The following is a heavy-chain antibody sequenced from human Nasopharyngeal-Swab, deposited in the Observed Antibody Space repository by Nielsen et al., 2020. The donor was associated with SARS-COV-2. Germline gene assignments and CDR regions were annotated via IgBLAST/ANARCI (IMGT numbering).Heavy chain of an antibody. V-gene: IGHV4-34*01. J-gene: IGHJ4*02. CDR3: ARIEDCSSTSCYDYFDY. D-gene: IGHD2-2*01. CDR2: INHSGST. Sequence: SQAPGKGLEWIGEINHSGSTNYNPSLKSRVTISVDTSKNQFSLKLSSVTAADTAVYYCARIEDCSSTSCYDYFDYWGQGTLVTVSS.